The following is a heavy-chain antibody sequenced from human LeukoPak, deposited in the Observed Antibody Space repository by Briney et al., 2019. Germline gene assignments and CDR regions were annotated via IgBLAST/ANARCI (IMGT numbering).Heavy chain of an antibody. CDR1: GFTFSSYD. CDR3: ATIVVVPAAIP. D-gene: IGHD2-2*02. J-gene: IGHJ4*02. V-gene: IGHV3-13*01. Sequence: GGSLRLSCAASGFTFSSYDMHWVRQATGKGLEWVSAIGTAGDTYYPGSVKGRFTISRENAKNSLYLQMNSLRAEDTAVYYCATIVVVPAAIPWGQGTLVTVSS. CDR2: IGTAGDT.